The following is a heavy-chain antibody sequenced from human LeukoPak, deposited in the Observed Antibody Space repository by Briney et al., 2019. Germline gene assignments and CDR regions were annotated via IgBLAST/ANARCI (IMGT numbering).Heavy chain of an antibody. J-gene: IGHJ6*03. CDR2: IYHSGST. V-gene: IGHV4-30-2*01. CDR1: GGSISSGGYY. Sequence: PSETLSLTCTVSGGSISSGGYYWSWIRQPPGKGLEWIGYIYHSGSTYYNPSLKSRVTISVDRSKNQFSLKLSSVTAADTAVYYCARGRGSIFGVVNYYYYMDVWGKGTTVTVSS. D-gene: IGHD3-3*01. CDR3: ARGRGSIFGVVNYYYYMDV.